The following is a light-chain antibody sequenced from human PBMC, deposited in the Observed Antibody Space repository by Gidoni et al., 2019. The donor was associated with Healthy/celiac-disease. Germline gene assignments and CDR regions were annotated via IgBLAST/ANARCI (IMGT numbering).Light chain of an antibody. J-gene: IGKJ1*01. Sequence: DIVMTQSPDSLAVSLGERANINCKSSQSVLYSPNNKNYLAWYQQKPGQPPKLLIYWASTRESGVPDRFSGSGSGTDFTLTISSLQAEDVAVYYCQQYSSTPRTFGQGTKVEIK. CDR1: QSVLYSPNNKNY. V-gene: IGKV4-1*01. CDR3: QQYSSTPRT. CDR2: WAS.